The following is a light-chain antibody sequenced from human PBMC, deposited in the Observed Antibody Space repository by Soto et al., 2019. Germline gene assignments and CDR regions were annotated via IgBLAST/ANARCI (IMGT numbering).Light chain of an antibody. CDR2: GAS. CDR3: QQFGRSPPWT. CDR1: QRLPSRY. J-gene: IGKJ2*02. V-gene: IGKV3-20*01. Sequence: EIVLTQSPGTLSLSPGERVTLSCRASQRLPSRYLAWYQQKPGQAPRLLIYGASSRATGIPDRFSGSGSGTDFTLTISRLEPEDFAVYYCQQFGRSPPWTCGQGTKLEIK.